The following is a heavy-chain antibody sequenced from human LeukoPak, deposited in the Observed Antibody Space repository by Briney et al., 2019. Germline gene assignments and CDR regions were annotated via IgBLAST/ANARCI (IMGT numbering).Heavy chain of an antibody. Sequence: GGSLRLSCAASGFTFSSYWMHWVRQAPGKGLVWVSRINSDGSSTSYADSVKGRFTISRDNAKNTLYLQMNSLRAEDTAVYYCARAIREPRSYYYYYYGMDVWGQGTTVTVSS. CDR3: ARAIREPRSYYYYYYGMDV. CDR1: GFTFSSYW. D-gene: IGHD1-26*01. J-gene: IGHJ6*02. CDR2: INSDGSST. V-gene: IGHV3-74*01.